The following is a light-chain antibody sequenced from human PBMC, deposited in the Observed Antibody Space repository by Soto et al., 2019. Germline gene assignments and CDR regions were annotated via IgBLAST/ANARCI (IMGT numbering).Light chain of an antibody. V-gene: IGKV2-28*01. Sequence: DIVMTQSPPSLPVTPGEPASISCRSSQSLLHSNGYNYLDWYLQRPGQSPQLLIYLGSSRASGVPDRFSGSGSGTDFTLKISKVEADDVGVYYCMQALQTPWYTFGQGTKLELK. CDR1: QSLLHSNGYNY. J-gene: IGKJ2*01. CDR2: LGS. CDR3: MQALQTPWYT.